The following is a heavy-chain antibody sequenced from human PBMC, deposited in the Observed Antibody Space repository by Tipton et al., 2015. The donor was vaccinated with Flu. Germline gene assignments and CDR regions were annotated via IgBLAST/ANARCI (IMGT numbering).Heavy chain of an antibody. CDR2: INEDGSQK. V-gene: IGHV3-7*01. D-gene: IGHD2-2*01. J-gene: IGHJ5*02. CDR1: GFTFTTYW. CDR3: ARGVYCSSTSCYGDWFDP. Sequence: SLRLSCAVSGFTFTTYWMSWVRQAPGKGLEWVARINEDGSQKDYVDSVKGRLTISRDNARKSLSLQMNSLRAEDTAVYYCARGVYCSSTSCYGDWFDPWGQGTLVTVSS.